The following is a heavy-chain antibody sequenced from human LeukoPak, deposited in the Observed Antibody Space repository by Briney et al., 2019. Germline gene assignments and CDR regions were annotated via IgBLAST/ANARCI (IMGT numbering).Heavy chain of an antibody. V-gene: IGHV3-30*03. J-gene: IGHJ4*02. CDR1: GFTFSSYG. CDR2: ISYDGSNK. CDR3: ARAHLYCTNGVCYTYYFDY. D-gene: IGHD2-8*01. Sequence: PGRSLRLSCAASGFTFSSYGMHWVRQAPGKGLEWVAVISYDGSNKYYADSVKGRFTISRDNAKNSLYLQMNSLRAEDTAVYYCARAHLYCTNGVCYTYYFDYWGQGTLVTVSS.